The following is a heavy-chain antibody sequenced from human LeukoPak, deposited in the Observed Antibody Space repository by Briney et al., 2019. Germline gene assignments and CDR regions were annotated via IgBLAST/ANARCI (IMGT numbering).Heavy chain of an antibody. CDR3: ARDDGRLRWLTIFRAFDI. D-gene: IGHD5-24*01. CDR2: INWNGGST. J-gene: IGHJ3*02. V-gene: IGHV3-20*04. Sequence: PGGSLRLSCAASGFTFDDYGMSWVRQAPGKGLEWVSGINWNGGSTGYADSVKGRFTISRDNAKNSLYLQMNSLRAEDTAVYYCARDDGRLRWLTIFRAFDIWGQGTMVTVSS. CDR1: GFTFDDYG.